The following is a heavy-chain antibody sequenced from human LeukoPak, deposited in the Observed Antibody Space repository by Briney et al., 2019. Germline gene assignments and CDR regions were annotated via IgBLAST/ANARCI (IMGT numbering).Heavy chain of an antibody. CDR3: ATDRAQQRVLDF. CDR1: AFTFISYA. V-gene: IGHV3-23*01. CDR2: IIGSGSST. D-gene: IGHD6-13*01. J-gene: IGHJ4*02. Sequence: TGGSLRLSCAATAFTFISYAESGVRQAPGKGLEWVSAIIGSGSSTYYADSVKGRFTISRDNSKNTLFLQMNSLRAEDTAVYYCATDRAQQRVLDFWGQGTLVTVSS.